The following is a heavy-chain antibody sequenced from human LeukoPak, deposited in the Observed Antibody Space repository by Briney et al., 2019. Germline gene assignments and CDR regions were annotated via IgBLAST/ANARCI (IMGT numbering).Heavy chain of an antibody. V-gene: IGHV4-28*01. D-gene: IGHD6-19*01. CDR1: GYSISSNNW. Sequence: PSETLSLTCAVSGYSISSNNWWAWIRQPPGKGLEWIGYIYYSGSTYYNPYNPSLTSRVTVSVDTSKNQFSLKLDSVTEIDTAMYYCARNQAVAANRGAFDIWGQGTMVTVSS. J-gene: IGHJ3*02. CDR3: ARNQAVAANRGAFDI. CDR2: IYYSGST.